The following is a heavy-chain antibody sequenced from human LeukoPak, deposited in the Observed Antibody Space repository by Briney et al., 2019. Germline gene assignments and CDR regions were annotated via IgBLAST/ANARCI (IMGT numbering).Heavy chain of an antibody. V-gene: IGHV3-53*01. D-gene: IGHD3-22*01. Sequence: GSLRLSCAASGFTVSSNYMSWVRQAPGKGLEWVSVIYSGGSTYYADSVKGRFTISRDNSKNTPYLQMNSLRAEDTAVYYCASQTYYYDSSGYYTRSYYFDYWGQGTLVTVSS. CDR2: IYSGGST. CDR3: ASQTYYYDSSGYYTRSYYFDY. CDR1: GFTVSSNY. J-gene: IGHJ4*02.